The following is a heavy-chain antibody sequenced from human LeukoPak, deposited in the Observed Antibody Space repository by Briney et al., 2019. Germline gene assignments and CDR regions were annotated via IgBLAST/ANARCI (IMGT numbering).Heavy chain of an antibody. CDR1: GFTFSNFA. V-gene: IGHV3-30*04. J-gene: IGHJ5*02. D-gene: IGHD3-10*01. Sequence: PGRSLRLSCAASGFTFSNFAMHWVRQAPGKGLEWVALISYDGSNKYYADSVKGRFTISRDISKNTLDLQMNNLSAEDTAVYYCARTAFAYYYGSGTANWFDPWGQGTLVTVSS. CDR2: ISYDGSNK. CDR3: ARTAFAYYYGSGTANWFDP.